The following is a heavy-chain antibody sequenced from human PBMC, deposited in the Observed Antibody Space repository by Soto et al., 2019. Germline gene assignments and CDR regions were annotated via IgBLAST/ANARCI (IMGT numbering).Heavy chain of an antibody. D-gene: IGHD5-12*01. J-gene: IGHJ4*02. CDR2: ISGSGSGT. V-gene: IGHV3-23*01. CDR3: VKGRSGYDFDY. Sequence: GGSLRLSCAASGFTFSSYVMSWVRQAPGKGLEWFSAISGSGSGTYYAEYVKGRFTISRDNSKNTLYVQMNSLRAEDTAVYYCVKGRSGYDFDYWGQGTLVTVSS. CDR1: GFTFSSYV.